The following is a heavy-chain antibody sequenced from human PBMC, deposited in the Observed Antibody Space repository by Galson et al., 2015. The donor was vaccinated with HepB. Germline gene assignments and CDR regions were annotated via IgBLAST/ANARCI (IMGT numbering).Heavy chain of an antibody. CDR2: ISGSGGSR. Sequence: SLRLSCAASGFTFSSYAMSWVRHSPGKGLEWVSSISGSGGSRYSADSVKGRFTVSRDNSKNTLDLQMNSLRVEDTAVYYCAKGHPLLVVSFFHHWGQGTVVTVSS. CDR1: GFTFSSYA. V-gene: IGHV3-23*01. CDR3: AKGHPLLVVSFFHH. J-gene: IGHJ1*01. D-gene: IGHD2-15*01.